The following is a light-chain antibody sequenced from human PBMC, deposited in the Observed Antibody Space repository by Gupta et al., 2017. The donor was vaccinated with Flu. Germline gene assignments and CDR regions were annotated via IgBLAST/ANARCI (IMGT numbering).Light chain of an antibody. CDR3: LPYYGDAAV. Sequence: QTVVTPLPPLTVSPGGTVPPTSASSTGAVTNAYYPNWFQQKPGQAPRALIYSTRDKHSWTPARCSGSRLGGKAALTVSGVQPEDEAYYYCLPYYGDAAVFGGGTKLTVL. CDR2: STR. J-gene: IGLJ3*02. V-gene: IGLV7-43*01. CDR1: TGAVTNAYY.